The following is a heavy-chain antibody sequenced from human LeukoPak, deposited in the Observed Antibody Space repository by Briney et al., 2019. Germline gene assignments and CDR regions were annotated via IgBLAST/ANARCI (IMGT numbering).Heavy chain of an antibody. CDR3: AREQYCSGGSCYWFDP. CDR1: GYTFTSYD. Sequence: ASVKVSCKAPGYTFTSYDINWVRQATGQGLEWMGWMNPNSGNTGYAQKFQGRVTMTRNTSISTAYMELSSLRSEDTAVYYCAREQYCSGGSCYWFDPWGQGTLVTVSS. J-gene: IGHJ5*02. D-gene: IGHD2-15*01. V-gene: IGHV1-8*01. CDR2: MNPNSGNT.